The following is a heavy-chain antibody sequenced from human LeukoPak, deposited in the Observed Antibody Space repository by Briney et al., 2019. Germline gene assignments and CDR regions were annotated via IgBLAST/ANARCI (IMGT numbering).Heavy chain of an antibody. CDR1: GFTFSSYS. V-gene: IGHV3-23*01. CDR2: ITNGGEDT. CDR3: ARGTKGFDY. J-gene: IGHJ4*02. Sequence: GGSLRLSCAASGFTFSSYSMNWVRQAPGKGLERVSGITNGGEDTYYADSVKGRFTISRDNSKNTLFLQMNSLRAEDTAIYYCARGTKGFDYWGQGTLVTVSS.